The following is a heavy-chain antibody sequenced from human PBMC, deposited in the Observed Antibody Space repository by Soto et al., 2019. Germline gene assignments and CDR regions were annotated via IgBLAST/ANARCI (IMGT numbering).Heavy chain of an antibody. V-gene: IGHV4-59*08. D-gene: IGHD3-10*01. CDR3: VRQGFGRLHGLVDV. CDR2: IDSNGGT. Sequence: SETLSLTCTVSDDSSSSSKWSWIRQPPGRSLEWIGYIDSNGGTSYNPSLQSRVTISIDTSTKQFSLKLSSVTAADTAVYYCVRQGFGRLHGLVDVWGQGTTVT. J-gene: IGHJ6*02. CDR1: DDSSSSSK.